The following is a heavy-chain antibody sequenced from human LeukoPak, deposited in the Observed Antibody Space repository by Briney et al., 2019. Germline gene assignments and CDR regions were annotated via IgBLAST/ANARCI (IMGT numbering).Heavy chain of an antibody. Sequence: GASVKVSCKASGYTFTGYYMHWVRQAPGRGREWMGWINPNRGGTNYAQKFQGRVTMTRDTSISTAYMELSRPRSDDTAVYYCARDRDGYYGMDVWGQGTTVTVSS. CDR1: GYTFTGYY. CDR2: INPNRGGT. D-gene: IGHD3-10*01. CDR3: ARDRDGYYGMDV. J-gene: IGHJ6*02. V-gene: IGHV1-2*02.